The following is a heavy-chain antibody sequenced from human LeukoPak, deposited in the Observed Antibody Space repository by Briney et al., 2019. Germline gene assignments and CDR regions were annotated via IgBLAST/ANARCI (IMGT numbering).Heavy chain of an antibody. Sequence: GGSLRLSCAASGFTFSSYGMHWVRQAPGKGLVWVSRINSDGSSTSYADSVKGRFTISRDNAKNTLYLQMNSLRAEDTAVYYCARGYCSGGSCTYVDYWGQGTLVTVS. V-gene: IGHV3-74*01. CDR3: ARGYCSGGSCTYVDY. CDR2: INSDGSST. CDR1: GFTFSSYG. D-gene: IGHD2-15*01. J-gene: IGHJ4*02.